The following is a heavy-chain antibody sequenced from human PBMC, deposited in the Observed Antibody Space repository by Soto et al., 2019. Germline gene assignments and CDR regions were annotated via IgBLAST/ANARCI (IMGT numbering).Heavy chain of an antibody. J-gene: IGHJ4*02. V-gene: IGHV3-74*01. CDR2: INSDGSST. Sequence: EVQLVESGGGLVQPGGSLRLSCGASGFTFSTYNMHWVRQGPGKGLVWVSRINSDGSSTRYADSVKGRFTISRDNAKNTRYLRMNSLRVEDTAIYYCARGGAVSSGWYDGHWGRGALVTVS. CDR3: ARGGAVSSGWYDGH. CDR1: GFTFSTYN. D-gene: IGHD6-19*01.